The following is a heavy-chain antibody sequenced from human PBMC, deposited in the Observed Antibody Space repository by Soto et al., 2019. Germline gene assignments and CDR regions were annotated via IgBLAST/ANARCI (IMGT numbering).Heavy chain of an antibody. CDR1: GDSISKLDYF. V-gene: IGHV4-30-4*01. J-gene: IGHJ5*01. CDR3: ARGRYCLTGRCFPNWFDS. CDR2: IYKSATT. Sequence: PSETLSLTCSVSGDSISKLDYFWAWIRQPPGQALEYIGYIYKSATTYYNPSFESRAAISVDTSKSQFSLNVTSVTAADTAVYFCARGRYCLTGRCFPNWFDSWGQGALVTVSS. D-gene: IGHD7-27*01.